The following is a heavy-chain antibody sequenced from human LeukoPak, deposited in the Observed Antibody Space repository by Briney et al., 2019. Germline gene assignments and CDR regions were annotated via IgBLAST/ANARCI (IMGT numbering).Heavy chain of an antibody. Sequence: GGSLRLSCAASGFSFSTYWMSWVRQAPGEGLEWVANIKQDGSEKYYVDSVKGRFTISRDNAKNSLYLQMNSLRAEDTAVYYCARAGNWNDGGYFDYWGQGTLVTVSP. V-gene: IGHV3-7*01. D-gene: IGHD1-20*01. CDR2: IKQDGSEK. CDR1: GFSFSTYW. J-gene: IGHJ4*02. CDR3: ARAGNWNDGGYFDY.